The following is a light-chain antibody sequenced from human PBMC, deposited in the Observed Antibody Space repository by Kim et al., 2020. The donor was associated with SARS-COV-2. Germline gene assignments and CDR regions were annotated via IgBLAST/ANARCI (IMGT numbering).Light chain of an antibody. CDR1: SSDVGGYNY. J-gene: IGLJ1*01. CDR3: SSYTSSSTWV. V-gene: IGLV2-14*01. Sequence: QSALTQPASVSGSPGQSITISCTGTSSDVGGYNYVSWYQQHPGKAPKLMIYDVSKRPSGVSNRFSGSKSGNTASLTISGFQAEDEADYYCSSYTSSSTWVFGTGTKVTVL. CDR2: DVS.